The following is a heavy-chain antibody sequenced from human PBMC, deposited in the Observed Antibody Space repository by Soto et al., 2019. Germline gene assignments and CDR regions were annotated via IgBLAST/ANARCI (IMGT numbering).Heavy chain of an antibody. CDR2: IYYSGRT. V-gene: IGHV4-59*01. CDR1: GGSISSYY. Sequence: QVQLQESGPGLVKPSETLSLTCTVSGGSISSYYWSWIRQPPGKGLECIGYIYYSGRTNYNPSLKSRGTISVDTSKTQFSLKLISVTAADTAVYYCASDLEGGSYDYWGQGTLVTVSS. J-gene: IGHJ4*02. D-gene: IGHD1-26*01. CDR3: ASDLEGGSYDY.